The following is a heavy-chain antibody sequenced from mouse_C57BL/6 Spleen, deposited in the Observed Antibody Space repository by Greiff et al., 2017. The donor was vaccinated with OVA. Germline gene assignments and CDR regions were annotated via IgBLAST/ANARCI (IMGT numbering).Heavy chain of an antibody. D-gene: IGHD1-1*01. CDR2: INPNNGGT. CDR1: GYTFTDYY. J-gene: IGHJ4*01. Sequence: VQLQQSGPELVKPGASVKISCKASGYTFTDYYMNWVKQSHGKSLEWIGDINPNNGGTSYNQKFKGKATLTVDKSSSTAYMELRSLTSEDSAVYYCERGNNGSSIYYDMDYWGKGTSVTVSS. V-gene: IGHV1-26*01. CDR3: ERGNNGSSIYYDMDY.